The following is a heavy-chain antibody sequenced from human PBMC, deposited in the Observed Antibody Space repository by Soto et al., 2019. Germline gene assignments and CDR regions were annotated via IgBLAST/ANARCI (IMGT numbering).Heavy chain of an antibody. V-gene: IGHV3-30*18. CDR3: AKEKGRSGQTVSSSTLDY. CDR2: ISFDGSNQ. Sequence: QVKLVESGGGVVQPGRSLRLSCTASGFTFRTYGMHWVRQAPCKGLEWVSVISFDGSNQDYLDSVKGRFIISRDNSRNTMYLQMNSLRAEDTGVYYCAKEKGRSGQTVSSSTLDYWGQGTPVTVSS. CDR1: GFTFRTYG. J-gene: IGHJ4*02. D-gene: IGHD1-26*01.